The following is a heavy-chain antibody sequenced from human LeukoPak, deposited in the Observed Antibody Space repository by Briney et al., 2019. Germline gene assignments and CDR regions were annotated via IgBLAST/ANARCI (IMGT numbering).Heavy chain of an antibody. Sequence: GRSLRLSCAASGFTFSSYAMHWVRQAPGKGLEWVAVISYDGSNKYYADSVKGRFTISRDNSKNTLYLQMNSLRAEDTAVYYCAGEALAAAGGFDYCGEGTLVTVSS. CDR3: AGEALAAAGGFDY. V-gene: IGHV3-30*04. D-gene: IGHD6-13*01. J-gene: IGHJ4*02. CDR2: ISYDGSNK. CDR1: GFTFSSYA.